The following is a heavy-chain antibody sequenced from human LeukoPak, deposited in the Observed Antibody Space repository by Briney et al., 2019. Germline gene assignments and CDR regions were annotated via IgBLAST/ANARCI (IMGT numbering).Heavy chain of an antibody. Sequence: SETLSLTCAVYGGSFSGYYWSWIRQPPGKGLEWIGEINHSGSTNYNPSLKSRVTISVDTSKNQFSLKLSSVTAADTAVYYCARKTPEGNSGGKLVRRSEPGGAIDYWGQGTLVTVSS. V-gene: IGHV4-34*01. CDR3: ARKTPEGNSGGKLVRRSEPGGAIDY. CDR2: INHSGST. D-gene: IGHD4-23*01. J-gene: IGHJ4*02. CDR1: GGSFSGYY.